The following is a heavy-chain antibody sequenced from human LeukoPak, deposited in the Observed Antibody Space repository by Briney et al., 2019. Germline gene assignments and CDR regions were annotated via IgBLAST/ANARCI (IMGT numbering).Heavy chain of an antibody. D-gene: IGHD5-12*01. CDR2: VSHDGNTK. CDR1: GFTFSTHA. V-gene: IGHV3-30*10. CDR3: ARAIVGTENFDY. J-gene: IGHJ4*02. Sequence: PGGSLRLSCAASGFTFSTHAMHWVRQAPGKGLEWVAVVSHDGNTKYYTDSVKGRFTISRDNSKNTVYLQMNGLRTDDTAVYYCARAIVGTENFDYWGQGTLVTVSS.